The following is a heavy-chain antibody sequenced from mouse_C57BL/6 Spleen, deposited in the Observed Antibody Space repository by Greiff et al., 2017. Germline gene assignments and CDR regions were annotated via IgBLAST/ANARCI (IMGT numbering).Heavy chain of an antibody. CDR1: GFTFSDYG. Sequence: EVHLVESGGGLVKPGGSLKLSCAASGFTFSDYGMHWVRQAPEKGLEWVAYISSGSSTIYYADTVKGRFTISRDNAKNTLFLQMTSLRSEDTAMYYCARKEIIYYYGSSYLGYFDYWGQGTTLTVSS. D-gene: IGHD1-1*01. J-gene: IGHJ2*01. CDR2: ISSGSSTI. V-gene: IGHV5-17*01. CDR3: ARKEIIYYYGSSYLGYFDY.